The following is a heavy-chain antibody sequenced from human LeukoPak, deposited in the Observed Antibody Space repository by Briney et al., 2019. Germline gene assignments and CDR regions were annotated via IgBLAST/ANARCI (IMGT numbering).Heavy chain of an antibody. CDR1: GGTFSSYA. CDR3: ARDRWGRYFDY. Sequence: ASVKVSCKASGGTFSSYAISWVRQAPGQGLEWMGRIIPIFGTANYAQKFQGRVTITTDESTSTAYMELSSLRSEDTAVYYCARDRWGRYFDYWGQGTLVTVSS. D-gene: IGHD7-27*01. V-gene: IGHV1-69*05. J-gene: IGHJ4*02. CDR2: IIPIFGTA.